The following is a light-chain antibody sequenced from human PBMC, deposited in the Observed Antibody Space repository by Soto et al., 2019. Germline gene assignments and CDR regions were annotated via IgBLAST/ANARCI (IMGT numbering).Light chain of an antibody. CDR3: QQRNIWPPIT. Sequence: ETVLPQTPCTLSLSPNDRATLSCRASQSVSSSSLAGYQHKPCQAARLLIYDASCRATGIPARFSGSGSETYCTLGIDSLGPEDFAIYYCQQRNIWPPITCGQLTRLEI. CDR2: DAS. CDR1: QSVSSSS. V-gene: IGKV3D-20*02. J-gene: IGKJ5*01.